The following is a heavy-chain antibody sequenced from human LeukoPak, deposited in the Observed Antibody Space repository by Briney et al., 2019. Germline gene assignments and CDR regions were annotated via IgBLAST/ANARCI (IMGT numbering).Heavy chain of an antibody. CDR2: ISGRGDST. V-gene: IGHV3-23*01. D-gene: IGHD3-10*02. CDR1: GFEFNIYG. Sequence: GGSLRLSCAASGFEFNIYGMNWVRQAPGKGLEWVSGISGRGDSTSYADSVKGRFIISRDISKNTLYLQMNSLRADDTAVYYCAELGITMIGGVWGKGTTVTISS. CDR3: AELGITMIGGV. J-gene: IGHJ6*04.